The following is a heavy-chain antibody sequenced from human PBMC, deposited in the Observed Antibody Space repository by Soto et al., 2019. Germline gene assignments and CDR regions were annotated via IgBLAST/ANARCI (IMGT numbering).Heavy chain of an antibody. D-gene: IGHD2-8*02. CDR1: GFTFSVYG. Sequence: QVQLVESGGGVVQPGRSLRLSCAASGFTFSVYGIHWVRQAPGKGLEWVAVIWSDGSHKYYADSVKGRFTISRDNSKNTLYLQMNSLRAEDTAVYYCARASGPFDYWGQGTLVTASS. V-gene: IGHV3-33*08. CDR2: IWSDGSHK. J-gene: IGHJ4*02. CDR3: ARASGPFDY.